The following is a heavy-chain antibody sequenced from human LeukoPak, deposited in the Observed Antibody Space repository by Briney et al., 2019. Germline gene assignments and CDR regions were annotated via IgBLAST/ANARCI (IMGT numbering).Heavy chain of an antibody. CDR2: IYHSGST. D-gene: IGHD2/OR15-2a*01. CDR1: GGSIDRKSYY. J-gene: IGHJ4*02. V-gene: IGHV4-39*01. CDR3: ARRSEFDNTHYHYFDY. Sequence: PSETVSVTCTGSGGSIDRKSYYWDWIRQAPGEGREGVGTIYHSGSTEYNQSLKSRVGIFVDTSNNQFYLLLHSVAAADTAVYYCARRSEFDNTHYHYFDYWGQGALVTVSS.